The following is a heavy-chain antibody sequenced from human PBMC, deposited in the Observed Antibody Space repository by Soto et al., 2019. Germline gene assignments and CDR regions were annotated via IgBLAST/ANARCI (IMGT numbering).Heavy chain of an antibody. CDR3: AKGDSGRAAATILDY. CDR1: GFTFSSYG. D-gene: IGHD6-25*01. V-gene: IGHV3-30*18. CDR2: ISYDGSNK. J-gene: IGHJ4*02. Sequence: PGGSLRLSCAASGFTFSSYGMHWVRQAPGKGLEWVAVISYDGSNKYYADSVKGRFTISRDNSKNTLYLQMNSLRAEDTAVYYCAKGDSGRAAATILDYWGQGTLVTV.